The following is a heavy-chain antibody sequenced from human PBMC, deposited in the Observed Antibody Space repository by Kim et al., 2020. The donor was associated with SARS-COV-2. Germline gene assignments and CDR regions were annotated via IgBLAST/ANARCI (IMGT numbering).Heavy chain of an antibody. J-gene: IGHJ4*02. CDR2: ISSDGSSI. D-gene: IGHD6-13*01. Sequence: GGSLRLSCAATGFTFSYYWMHWVRQTPGEGLVWVARISSDGSSITYADSMRGRFIAYRDNPRNTVYLQIVSLRVDDTAVYYCARDRAGGTPFDLWGQGAL. V-gene: IGHV3-74*01. CDR1: GFTFSYYW. CDR3: ARDRAGGTPFDL.